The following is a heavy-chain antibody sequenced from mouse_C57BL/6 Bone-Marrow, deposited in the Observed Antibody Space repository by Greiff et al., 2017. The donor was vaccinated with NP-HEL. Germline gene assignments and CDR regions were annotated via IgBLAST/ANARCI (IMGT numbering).Heavy chain of an antibody. J-gene: IGHJ4*01. CDR3: VCGIYYSASIAMDY. CDR1: GYTFTSYW. Sequence: QVQLKQPGAELVKPGASVKLSCKASGYTFTSYWMQWVKQRPGQGLEWIGEIDPSDSYTNYNQKFKGKATLTVDTSSSTAYMQLSSLTSEDSAVYYCVCGIYYSASIAMDYWGQGTSVTASS. CDR2: IDPSDSYT. V-gene: IGHV1-50*01. D-gene: IGHD1-1*01.